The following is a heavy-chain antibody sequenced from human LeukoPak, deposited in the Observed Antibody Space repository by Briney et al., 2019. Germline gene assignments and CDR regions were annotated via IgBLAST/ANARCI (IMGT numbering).Heavy chain of an antibody. J-gene: IGHJ4*02. CDR3: AREYDSSGYYLGS. D-gene: IGHD3-22*01. CDR2: IYHSGST. CDR1: GGSISSSNW. Sequence: SETLSLTCAVSGGSISSSNWWSWVRQPPGKGLEWIGEIYHSGSTNYNPSLKSRVTISIDKSKNHFSLKLSFVTAADTAVYYCAREYDSSGYYLGSWGQGTLVTVSS. V-gene: IGHV4-4*02.